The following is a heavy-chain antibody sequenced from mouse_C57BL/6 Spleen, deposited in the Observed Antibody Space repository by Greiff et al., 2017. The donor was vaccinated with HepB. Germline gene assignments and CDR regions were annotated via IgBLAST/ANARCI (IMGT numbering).Heavy chain of an antibody. CDR2: ISDGGSYT. J-gene: IGHJ1*03. Sequence: EVQRVESGGGLVKPGGSLKLSCAASGFTFSSYAMSWVRQTPEKRLEWVATISDGGSYTYYPDNVKGRFTISRDNAKNNLYLQMSHLKSEDTALSYCARGDGSYWYFDVWGTGTTVTVSS. CDR1: GFTFSSYA. D-gene: IGHD1-1*01. V-gene: IGHV5-4*01. CDR3: ARGDGSYWYFDV.